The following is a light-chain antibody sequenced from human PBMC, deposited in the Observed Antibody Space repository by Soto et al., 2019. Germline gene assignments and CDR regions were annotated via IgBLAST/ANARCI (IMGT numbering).Light chain of an antibody. CDR3: LQTSSCLFM. J-gene: IGKJ4*02. V-gene: IGKV1-12*02. Sequence: DIQMTQSPSSVSESVGDIVTITCRASQHINIYLTWYQKRPGKAPQLLIYGGSTLQPGVPSRFSGSGSGTEFTLPISSLQTEDFATDHCLQTSSCLFMLGGRTKVEI. CDR1: QHINIY. CDR2: GGS.